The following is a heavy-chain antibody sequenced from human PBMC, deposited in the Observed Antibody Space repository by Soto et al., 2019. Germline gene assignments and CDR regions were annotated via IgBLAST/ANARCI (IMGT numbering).Heavy chain of an antibody. Sequence: QVQLQESGPGLVKPSETLSLTCTVSGDSSSNYYWSWIRQPPGKGLQWIGYIYDSGGTNYNPSLKSRVTISLATSKNQFSLRLSSVTAADTAVYYCARGYSGYDYYFDSWGQGTLVTVSS. D-gene: IGHD5-12*01. CDR2: IYDSGGT. J-gene: IGHJ4*02. CDR1: GDSSSNYY. CDR3: ARGYSGYDYYFDS. V-gene: IGHV4-59*08.